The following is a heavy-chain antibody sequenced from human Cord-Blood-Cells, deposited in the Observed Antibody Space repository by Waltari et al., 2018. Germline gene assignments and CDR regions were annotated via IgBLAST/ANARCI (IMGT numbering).Heavy chain of an antibody. D-gene: IGHD3-10*01. Sequence: QVQLQESGPGLVKPSETLSLTCTVSGGSVSSGSYYWSWIRQPPGKGLEWIGYIYYSGSTNYNPSLKSRVTISVDTSKNQFSLKLSSVTAADTAVYYCARTRLMVRGVNDAFDIWGQGTMVTVSS. CDR2: IYYSGST. J-gene: IGHJ3*02. CDR3: ARTRLMVRGVNDAFDI. CDR1: GGSVSSGSYY. V-gene: IGHV4-61*01.